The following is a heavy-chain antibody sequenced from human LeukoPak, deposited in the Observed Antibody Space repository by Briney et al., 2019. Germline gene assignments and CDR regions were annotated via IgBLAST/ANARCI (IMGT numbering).Heavy chain of an antibody. D-gene: IGHD2-2*03. CDR1: GGTFSSYA. V-gene: IGHV1-69*13. CDR3: ALSAGYCSSTSCSHDAFDI. CDR2: IIPIFGTA. Sequence: SVKVPCKASGGTFSSYAISWVRQAPGQGLEWMGGIIPIFGTANYAQKFQGRVTITADESTSTAYMELSSLRSEDTAVYYCALSAGYCSSTSCSHDAFDIWGQGTMVTVSS. J-gene: IGHJ3*02.